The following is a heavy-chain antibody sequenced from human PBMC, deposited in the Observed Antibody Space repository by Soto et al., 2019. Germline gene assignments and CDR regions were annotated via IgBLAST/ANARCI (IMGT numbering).Heavy chain of an antibody. Sequence: PEETLSLTCSVSGYSVSSSDYYWAWIRQPPGKGLEWIGSMLYSGLTYYNPSLKSRVTLSVDTSKNQFSVRLNSVTASDTAVYYCAPLNVSLSGPYGIHVWGQGTTVTVSS. CDR1: GYSVSSSDYY. CDR3: APLNVSLSGPYGIHV. V-gene: IGHV4-39*01. D-gene: IGHD2-15*01. CDR2: MLYSGLT. J-gene: IGHJ6*02.